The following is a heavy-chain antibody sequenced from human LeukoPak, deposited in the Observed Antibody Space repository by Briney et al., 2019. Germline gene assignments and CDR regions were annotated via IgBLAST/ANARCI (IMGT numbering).Heavy chain of an antibody. CDR1: GFTFDDYV. Sequence: GGSLRLSCAASGFTFDDYVMNWVRQAPGKGLEWVSGINWNGGSTDYADSVKGRFTISRDNAKNSLYLQMNSLSAEDTALYYCARVRAYSSSLDAFDIWGQGTMVTVSS. CDR2: INWNGGST. V-gene: IGHV3-20*04. J-gene: IGHJ3*02. CDR3: ARVRAYSSSLDAFDI. D-gene: IGHD6-13*01.